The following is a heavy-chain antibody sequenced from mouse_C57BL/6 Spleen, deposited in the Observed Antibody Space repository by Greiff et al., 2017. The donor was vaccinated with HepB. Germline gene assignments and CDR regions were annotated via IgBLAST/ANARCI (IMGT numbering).Heavy chain of an antibody. CDR2: IDPETGGT. J-gene: IGHJ2*01. V-gene: IGHV1-15*01. CDR1: GYTFTDYE. CDR3: TRHYSNFDY. Sequence: QVHVKQSGAELVRPGASVTLSCKASGYTFTDYEMHWVKQTPVHGLEWIGAIDPETGGTAYNQKFKGKAILTADKSSSTAYMELRSLTSEDSAVYYCTRHYSNFDYWGQGTTLTVSS. D-gene: IGHD2-5*01.